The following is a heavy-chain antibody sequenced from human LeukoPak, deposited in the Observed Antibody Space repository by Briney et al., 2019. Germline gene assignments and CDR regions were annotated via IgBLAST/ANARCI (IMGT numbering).Heavy chain of an antibody. D-gene: IGHD3-9*01. V-gene: IGHV3-21*01. J-gene: IGHJ4*02. CDR3: ARGAYDILTGSYYFDY. CDR1: AFTFSSYS. Sequence: PGGSLRFSCAASAFTFSSYSMNWVRQAPGKGLEWVSSISSSSSYIYYADSVKGRFTISRANAKNSLYLQMNRLRAEDTAVYYCARGAYDILTGSYYFDYWGQGTLVTVSS. CDR2: ISSSSSYI.